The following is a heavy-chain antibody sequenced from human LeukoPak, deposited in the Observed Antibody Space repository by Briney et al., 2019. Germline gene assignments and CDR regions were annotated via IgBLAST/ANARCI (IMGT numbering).Heavy chain of an antibody. CDR3: ARDFSYYDYVWGSYRNVWFDP. V-gene: IGHV4-34*01. CDR2: INHSGST. CDR1: GGSFSGYY. J-gene: IGHJ5*02. Sequence: SETLSLTCTVYGGSFSGYYWSWIRQPPGKGLEWIGEINHSGSTNYNPSLKSRVTISVDTSKNQFSLKLSPVTAADTAVYYCARDFSYYDYVWGSYRNVWFDPWGQGTLVTVSS. D-gene: IGHD3-16*02.